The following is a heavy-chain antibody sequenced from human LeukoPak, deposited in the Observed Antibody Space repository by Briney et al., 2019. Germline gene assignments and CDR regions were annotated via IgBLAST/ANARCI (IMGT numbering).Heavy chain of an antibody. Sequence: PSETLSLTCTVSGGSISSSSYYWGWIRQPPGKGLEWIGSIYYSGSTYYNPSLKSRVTISVDKSKNQFSLKLSSVTAADTAVYYCARSVFPLGATYWGQGTLVTVSS. J-gene: IGHJ4*02. D-gene: IGHD1-26*01. V-gene: IGHV4-39*07. CDR3: ARSVFPLGATY. CDR1: GGSISSSSYY. CDR2: IYYSGST.